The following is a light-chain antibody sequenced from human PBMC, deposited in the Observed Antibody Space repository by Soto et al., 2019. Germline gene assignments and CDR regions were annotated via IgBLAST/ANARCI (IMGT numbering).Light chain of an antibody. CDR2: GNN. J-gene: IGLJ2*01. Sequence: QSVLTQPPSVSGAPGQRVTISCTGSSSNIGAGYDVHWYQQLPGTAPKLLIYGNNNRPSGVPDRFSGSKSGTSASLAITGLQAEDEADYYCQYYDSSLSVVFGGGTKLNVL. CDR1: SSNIGAGYD. CDR3: QYYDSSLSVV. V-gene: IGLV1-40*01.